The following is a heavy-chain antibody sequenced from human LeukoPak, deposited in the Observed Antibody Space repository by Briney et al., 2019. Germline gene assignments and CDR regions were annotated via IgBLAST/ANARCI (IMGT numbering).Heavy chain of an antibody. J-gene: IGHJ4*02. D-gene: IGHD3-3*01. V-gene: IGHV3-30*04. CDR3: ARDPYGKRIPRGYFDY. CDR1: GFTFSSYA. CDR2: ISYDGSNK. Sequence: PGGSLRLSCAASGFTFSSYAMHWVRQAPGKGLEWVAVISYDGSNKYYADSVKGRFTISRDNSKNTLYLQMNSLRAEDTAVYYCARDPYGKRIPRGYFDYWGQGILVTVSS.